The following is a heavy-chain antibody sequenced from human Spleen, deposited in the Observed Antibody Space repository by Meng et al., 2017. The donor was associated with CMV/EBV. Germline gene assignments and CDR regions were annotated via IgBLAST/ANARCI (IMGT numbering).Heavy chain of an antibody. CDR3: ARTFYDFWSGYWADYYYGMDV. CDR1: GFTFISYS. Sequence: GESLKISCAASGFTFISYSMQWVRQAPGKGLEWVSYISSSGSTIYYADSVKGRFTISRDNAKNSLYLQMNSLRAEDTAVYYCARTFYDFWSGYWADYYYGMDVWGQGTTVTVSS. CDR2: ISSSGSTI. J-gene: IGHJ6*02. D-gene: IGHD3-3*01. V-gene: IGHV3-48*04.